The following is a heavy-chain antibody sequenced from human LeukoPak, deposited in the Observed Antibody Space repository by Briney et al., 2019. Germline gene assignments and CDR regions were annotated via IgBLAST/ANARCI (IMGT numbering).Heavy chain of an antibody. J-gene: IGHJ4*02. CDR2: INPSGGST. D-gene: IGHD3-9*01. Sequence: GASVKVSRKASGYTSTSYYMHWVRQAPGQGLEWMGIINPSGGSTSYAQKFQGRVTMTRDTSISTAYMELSRLRSDDTAVYYCARIRYLDWLQNTYFDYWGQGTLVTVSS. V-gene: IGHV1-46*01. CDR3: ARIRYLDWLQNTYFDY. CDR1: GYTSTSYY.